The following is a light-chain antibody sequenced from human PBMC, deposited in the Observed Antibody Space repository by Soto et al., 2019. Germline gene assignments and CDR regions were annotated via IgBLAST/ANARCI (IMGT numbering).Light chain of an antibody. Sequence: EIVCTQSAGTGSWSPGARGNRLCRASQFIDRYLAWYRKIPGQAPWLLIYDTSARATGVPARFSRSRSGPEFNLTVRRLQSEDFALYDGQQSNDWTLTVGPVTKGDIK. CDR2: DTS. CDR1: QFIDRY. V-gene: IGKV3-15*01. J-gene: IGKJ3*01. CDR3: QQSNDWTLT.